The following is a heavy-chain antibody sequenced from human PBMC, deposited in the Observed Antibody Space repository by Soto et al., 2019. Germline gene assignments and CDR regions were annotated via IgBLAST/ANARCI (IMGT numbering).Heavy chain of an antibody. CDR3: ARYPLGHYDTAAYFDY. J-gene: IGHJ4*02. CDR1: GFTFTSYA. V-gene: IGHV3-30*04. Sequence: PGGSLRLSCEASGFTFTSYAMHWVRQAPGKGLEWVAITSFDERYKFYAASVKGRFTISRDNSKNTLYLQMDSLSPEDTAQYFCARYPLGHYDTAAYFDYWGQGALVTVSS. D-gene: IGHD3-22*01. CDR2: TSFDERYK.